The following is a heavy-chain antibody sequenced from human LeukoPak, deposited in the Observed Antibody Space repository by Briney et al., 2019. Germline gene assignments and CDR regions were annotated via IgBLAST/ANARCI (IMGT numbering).Heavy chain of an antibody. V-gene: IGHV4-59*08. CDR3: ARPVMVHGGYASDI. D-gene: IGHD3-10*01. CDR2: IYYSGST. J-gene: IGHJ3*02. CDR1: GGSISFYY. Sequence: SETLSLTCTVSGGSISFYYWSWIRQPPGKGLEWIGYIYYSGSTNYNPSLKSRVTISVDTSKNQFSLKLSSVTAADTAVYYCARPVMVHGGYASDIWGQGTMVTVSS.